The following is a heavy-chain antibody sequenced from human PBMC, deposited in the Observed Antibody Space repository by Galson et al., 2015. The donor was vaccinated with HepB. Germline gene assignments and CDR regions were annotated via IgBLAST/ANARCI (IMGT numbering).Heavy chain of an antibody. V-gene: IGHV5-51*01. D-gene: IGHD3-22*01. J-gene: IGHJ6*02. Sequence: QSGAEVKKPGESLKISCKGSGYSFTDYWIGWVRQMPGKGLEWMGLIYPADSDTRYGPSFQGQVTISADKSITTAYLQWSSLKASDTAMYYCARQKSFDSSGCCGMDVWGQGTTVTVSS. CDR2: IYPADSDT. CDR1: GYSFTDYW. CDR3: ARQKSFDSSGCCGMDV.